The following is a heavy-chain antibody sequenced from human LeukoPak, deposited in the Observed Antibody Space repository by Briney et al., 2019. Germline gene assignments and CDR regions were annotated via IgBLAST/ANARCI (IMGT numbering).Heavy chain of an antibody. CDR3: AMCTTGTTVCFDY. CDR1: GYTFTNYG. V-gene: IGHV1-18*01. D-gene: IGHD1-1*01. CDR2: ISAYNGNT. Sequence: ASVKVSCKASGYTFTNYGISWVRQAPGQGLEWMGWISAYNGNTNYAQNLQGRVTMTTDTSTSTAYMELRSLRSDDTADYYCAMCTTGTTVCFDYWGQGTLVTVSS. J-gene: IGHJ4*02.